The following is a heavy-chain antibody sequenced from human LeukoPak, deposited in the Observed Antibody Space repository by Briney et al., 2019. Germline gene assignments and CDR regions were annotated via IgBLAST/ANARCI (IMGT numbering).Heavy chain of an antibody. CDR3: TADIVVVVAASFDY. V-gene: IGHV3-49*03. CDR2: IRSKAYGGTT. CDR1: GFTFGDYA. J-gene: IGHJ4*02. D-gene: IGHD2-15*01. Sequence: GRSLRLSCTASGFTFGDYAMSWFRQAPGKGLEWVGLIRSKAYGGTTEYAASVKGRFTISRDDSKSIAYLQMNSLKTEDTAVYYCTADIVVVVAASFDYWGQGTLVTVSS.